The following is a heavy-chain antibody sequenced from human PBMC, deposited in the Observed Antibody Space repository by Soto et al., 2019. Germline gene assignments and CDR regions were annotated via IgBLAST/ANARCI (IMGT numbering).Heavy chain of an antibody. CDR3: ASEYGDHLKFFDY. Sequence: EVQLVESGGGLVQPGGSLRLSCATFEFTFSAYWMSWVRQAPGKGLEWVANIRQDGGVKYYVDSVKGRFTISRDNAKNSVYLQMNSLRVEDTAIYYCASEYGDHLKFFDYWGPGTLVTVSS. V-gene: IGHV3-7*01. CDR2: IRQDGGVK. J-gene: IGHJ4*02. D-gene: IGHD4-17*01. CDR1: EFTFSAYW.